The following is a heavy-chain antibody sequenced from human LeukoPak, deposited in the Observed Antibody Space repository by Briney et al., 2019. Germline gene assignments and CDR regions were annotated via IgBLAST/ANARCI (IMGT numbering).Heavy chain of an antibody. J-gene: IGHJ4*02. V-gene: IGHV3-30*18. D-gene: IGHD3-9*01. Sequence: PGGSLRLSCAASGFTFSSYGMHWVRQAPGKGLEWVAVISYDGSNKYYADSVKGRFTISRDNSKNTLYLQMNSLRAEDTAVYYCAKPFGQHYDILTGYPFDYWGRETLVTVSS. CDR1: GFTFSSYG. CDR2: ISYDGSNK. CDR3: AKPFGQHYDILTGYPFDY.